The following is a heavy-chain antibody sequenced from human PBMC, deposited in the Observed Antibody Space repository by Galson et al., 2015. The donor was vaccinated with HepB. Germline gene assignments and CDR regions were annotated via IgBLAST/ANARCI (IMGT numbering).Heavy chain of an antibody. V-gene: IGHV7-4-1*02. Sequence: SVKVSCKASGYSFTAYGMNWVRQAPGQGLEWMGWINPNTGNPTYAKGFTGRFVFSLDTSVTTAYLQISSLKAEDTAVYYCARHYVGYCSSTSCYYKYYYGMDVWGQGTTVTVSS. CDR2: INPNTGNP. J-gene: IGHJ6*02. CDR1: GYSFTAYG. CDR3: ARHYVGYCSSTSCYYKYYYGMDV. D-gene: IGHD2-2*01.